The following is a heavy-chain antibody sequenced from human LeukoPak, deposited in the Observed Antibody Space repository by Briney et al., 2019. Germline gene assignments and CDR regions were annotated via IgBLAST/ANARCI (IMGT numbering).Heavy chain of an antibody. CDR2: NSSSSTAI. J-gene: IGHJ4*02. V-gene: IGHV3-48*02. D-gene: IGHD2-15*01. CDR1: GFTFSPYS. Sequence: GGSLRLSCAASGFTFSPYSMNWVRQAPGKGLEWVSYNSSSSTAIYYADSLKGRFTISRDNAENSLFLQMNSLRDEDTAVYYCAREPYCSGGSCYRHFDYWGQGTLVTVSS. CDR3: AREPYCSGGSCYRHFDY.